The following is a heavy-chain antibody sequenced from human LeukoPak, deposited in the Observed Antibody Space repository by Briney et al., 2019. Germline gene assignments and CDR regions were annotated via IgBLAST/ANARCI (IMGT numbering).Heavy chain of an antibody. Sequence: SQTLSLTCTVSGGSISSGSYYWSWIRQPAGKGLEWIGRIYTSGSTNYNPSLKSRVTISVDTSKNQFSLKLSSVTAADTAVYYCARAQDGLVPAADYFGYWGQGTLVTVSS. CDR1: GGSISSGSYY. J-gene: IGHJ4*02. V-gene: IGHV4-61*02. CDR3: ARAQDGLVPAADYFGY. CDR2: IYTSGST. D-gene: IGHD2-2*01.